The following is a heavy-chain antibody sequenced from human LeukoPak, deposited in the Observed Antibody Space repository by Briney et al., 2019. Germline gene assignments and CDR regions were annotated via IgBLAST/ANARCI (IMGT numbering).Heavy chain of an antibody. CDR2: IWYDGSNK. D-gene: IGHD2-15*01. CDR3: AREAEGYCSGGSCYGMAY. CDR1: GFTFSNYG. J-gene: IGHJ4*02. V-gene: IGHV3-33*08. Sequence: GTSLRLPCVASGFTFSNYGMHWVRQAPGKGLEWVAVIWYDGSNKYYADSVKGRFTISRDNSKNTLYLQMNSLRAEDTAVYYCAREAEGYCSGGSCYGMAYWGQGTLVTVSS.